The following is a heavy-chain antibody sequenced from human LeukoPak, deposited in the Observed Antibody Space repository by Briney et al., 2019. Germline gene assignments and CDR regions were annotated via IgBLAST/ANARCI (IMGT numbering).Heavy chain of an antibody. D-gene: IGHD2-2*01. J-gene: IGHJ5*02. CDR2: IDPSDSYT. V-gene: IGHV5-10-1*01. CDR3: ARHEAVPAAMRNWFDP. CDR1: GYSFTSYW. Sequence: GESLRISCKGSGYSFTSYWISWVRQMPGKGLEWMGRIDPSDSYTNYSPSFQGHVTISADKSISTAYLQWSSLKASDTAMYYCARHEAVPAAMRNWFDPWGQGTLVTVSS.